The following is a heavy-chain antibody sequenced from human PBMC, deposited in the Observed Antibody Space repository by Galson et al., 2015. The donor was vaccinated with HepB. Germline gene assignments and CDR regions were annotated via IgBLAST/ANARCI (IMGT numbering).Heavy chain of an antibody. Sequence: SLRLSCAASGFTFSSYGMHWVRQAPGKGLEWVAVISYDGSNKYYADSVKGRFTISRDNSKNTLYLQMNSLRAEDTAVYYCAKDSGFSPWGLNYWGQGTLVTVSS. CDR3: AKDSGFSPWGLNY. V-gene: IGHV3-30*18. CDR1: GFTFSSYG. J-gene: IGHJ4*02. CDR2: ISYDGSNK. D-gene: IGHD3-16*01.